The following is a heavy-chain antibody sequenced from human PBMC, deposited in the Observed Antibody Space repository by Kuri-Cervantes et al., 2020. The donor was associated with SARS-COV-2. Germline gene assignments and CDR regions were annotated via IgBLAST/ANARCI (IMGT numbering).Heavy chain of an antibody. V-gene: IGHV4-39*01. Sequence: GSLRLSCTVYGGSIYSTSYYWGWIRQPPGKGLEWIGNIYYSGTTDYSPSLKSRVTVSVDTAKNQFSLKLSSVTAADTAVYYCARHLRGVSIFGVVTTGNHFDYWGQGTLVTVSS. CDR2: IYYSGTT. CDR1: GGSIYSTSYY. J-gene: IGHJ4*02. D-gene: IGHD3-3*01. CDR3: ARHLRGVSIFGVVTTGNHFDY.